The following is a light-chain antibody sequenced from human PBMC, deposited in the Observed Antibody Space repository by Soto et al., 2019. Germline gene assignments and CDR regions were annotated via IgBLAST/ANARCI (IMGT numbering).Light chain of an antibody. CDR2: EVS. CDR3: SSYAGSNLYV. Sequence: QSVLTQPPSASGSPGQSVTISCTGASSDIGAYNYVSWYQQHPGKAPKLMIYEVSKRPSGVPDRFSGSKSGNTASLTVSGLQAEDEADYFCSSYAGSNLYVFGRGTKATVL. J-gene: IGLJ1*01. CDR1: SSDIGAYNY. V-gene: IGLV2-8*01.